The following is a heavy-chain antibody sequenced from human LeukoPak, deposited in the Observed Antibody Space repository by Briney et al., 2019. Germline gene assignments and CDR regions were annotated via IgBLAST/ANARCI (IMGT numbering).Heavy chain of an antibody. CDR3: AREAYSGSYYWFDP. CDR2: ISGSGENT. CDR1: GFSISSYA. Sequence: PGVSLRLSCAASGFSISSYAMSWVRQAPGKGLEWVSSISGSGENTYYAGSVKGRFTISRDTSKNTLYLQMNSLRAEDTAVYYCAREAYSGSYYWFDPWGQGTLVTVSS. D-gene: IGHD1-26*01. J-gene: IGHJ5*02. V-gene: IGHV3-23*01.